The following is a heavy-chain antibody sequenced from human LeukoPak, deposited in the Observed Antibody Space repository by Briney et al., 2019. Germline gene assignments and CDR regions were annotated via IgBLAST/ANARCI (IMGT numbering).Heavy chain of an antibody. J-gene: IGHJ4*02. V-gene: IGHV3-33*01. CDR1: GFTFSTYG. CDR2: IWYDGTNK. Sequence: GGSLRLSCAASGFTFSTYGMHWVRQAPGRGLEWVAVIWYDGTNKYYGDSVKGRFTISRDNSKNTLYLQMNSLRAEDTAVYYCARAVGPFDYWGQGTLVTVSS. CDR3: ARAVGPFDY.